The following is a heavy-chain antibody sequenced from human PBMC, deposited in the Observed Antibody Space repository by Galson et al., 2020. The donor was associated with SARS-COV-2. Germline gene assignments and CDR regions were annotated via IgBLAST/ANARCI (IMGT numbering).Heavy chain of an antibody. CDR3: ASAMYTGNSRSPFDH. CDR2: INPNRGGT. Sequence: ASVKVSCKASGYTFTGYYIHWVRQAPGQGLEWMGWINPNRGGTEYAQKFQGRVTMTRDTSISTAYMEVSRLTSDDTAVYYCASAMYTGNSRSPFDHWGQGTLVTVSS. J-gene: IGHJ4*02. V-gene: IGHV1-2*02. CDR1: GYTFTGYY. D-gene: IGHD1-26*01.